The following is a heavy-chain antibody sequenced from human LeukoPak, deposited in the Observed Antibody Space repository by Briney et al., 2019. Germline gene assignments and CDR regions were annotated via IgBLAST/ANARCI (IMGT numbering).Heavy chain of an antibody. Sequence: ASVKVSCKASGGTFISYAISWVRQAPGQRLEWMGWIIVGNGNTKYSQKFQGRVIITTDTSASTVYMELSSLRSEDTAVYYCARDAVVGTGIAFDVWGQGTMVTVSS. CDR3: ARDAVVGTGIAFDV. V-gene: IGHV1-3*01. CDR1: GGTFISYA. CDR2: IIVGNGNT. J-gene: IGHJ3*01. D-gene: IGHD4-23*01.